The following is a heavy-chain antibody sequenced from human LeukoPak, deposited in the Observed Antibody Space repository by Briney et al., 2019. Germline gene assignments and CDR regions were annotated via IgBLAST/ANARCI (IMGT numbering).Heavy chain of an antibody. V-gene: IGHV3-64*01. D-gene: IGHD5-24*01. J-gene: IGHJ4*02. Sequence: GGSLRLSCAASGFSFSSYPMHWVRQAPGKGLEYVSVIGSNGDGIYYANSVKGRFTISRDNSKNTLYLQMGSLRTEEMAVYYCARGGDGYTLRYWGQGALVTVSS. CDR3: ARGGDGYTLRY. CDR1: GFSFSSYP. CDR2: IGSNGDGI.